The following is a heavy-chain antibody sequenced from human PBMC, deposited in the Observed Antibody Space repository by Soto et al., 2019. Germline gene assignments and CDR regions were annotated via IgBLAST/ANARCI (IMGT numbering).Heavy chain of an antibody. CDR2: IYSSGST. Sequence: QLQLQESGPGLVKPSETLSLTCTVSGGSISTTDYFWGWIRQPPGKGLEWIGSIYSSGSTYYNTSLEGRVSLSVDTSKNHFSLRLTSVTAADTAVYYCARYPPFTVGDGDYRKWFDPWGQGTLVTVSS. CDR1: GGSISTTDYF. D-gene: IGHD4-17*01. J-gene: IGHJ5*02. CDR3: ARYPPFTVGDGDYRKWFDP. V-gene: IGHV4-39*02.